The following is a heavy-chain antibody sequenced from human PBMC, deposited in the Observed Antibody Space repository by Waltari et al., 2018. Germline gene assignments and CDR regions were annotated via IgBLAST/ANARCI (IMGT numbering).Heavy chain of an antibody. V-gene: IGHV4-61*01. D-gene: IGHD3-3*01. CDR2: IYYSGST. J-gene: IGHJ3*02. Sequence: QVQLQESGPGLVKPSETLSLTCTVSGGSVSSGSYYWSWIRQPPGKGLEWIGYIYYSGSTNYNPSLKSRVTISVDTSKNQFSLKLSSVTAADTAVYYCARVSDFWSGYYRSKAFDIWGQGTMVTVSS. CDR3: ARVSDFWSGYYRSKAFDI. CDR1: GGSVSSGSYY.